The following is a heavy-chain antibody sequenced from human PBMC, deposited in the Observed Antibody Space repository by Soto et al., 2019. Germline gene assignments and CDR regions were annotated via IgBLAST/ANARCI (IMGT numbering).Heavy chain of an antibody. D-gene: IGHD2-15*01. CDR1: GFTFSNAW. V-gene: IGHV3-15*07. Sequence: GGSLRLSCAASGFTFSNAWINWVRQAPGKGLEWVGRIKSKTDGGTTDFAAPVKGRFAISRDDSKNMVYLQMNSLRAEDTAVYYCAKSRGPLRCDYWGQGTLVTVSS. CDR3: AKSRGPLRCDY. CDR2: IKSKTDGGTT. J-gene: IGHJ4*02.